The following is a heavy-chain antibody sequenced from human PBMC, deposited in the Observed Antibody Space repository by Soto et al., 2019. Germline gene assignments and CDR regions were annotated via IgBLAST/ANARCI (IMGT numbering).Heavy chain of an antibody. CDR3: AGGQYYFDY. J-gene: IGHJ4*02. D-gene: IGHD2-15*01. V-gene: IGHV3-30*03. Sequence: QVQLVESGGGVVQPGRSLRLSCAASGFPFSSYGMHWVRQAPGKGLDWVALISYDGSTKYYADSVKGRFTISRDNSKQTLYLQMSSLRAEDTAVYYCAGGQYYFDYCGQGTLVSVSS. CDR2: ISYDGSTK. CDR1: GFPFSSYG.